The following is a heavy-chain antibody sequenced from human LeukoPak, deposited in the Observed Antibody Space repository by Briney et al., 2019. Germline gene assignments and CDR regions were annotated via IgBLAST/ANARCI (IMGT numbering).Heavy chain of an antibody. Sequence: RGSLRLSCAASGFTFSSYWMSWVRQAPGKGLEWVANIKQDRSEKYYVDSVKGRFTISRDNAKNSLYLQINSLRAEDTAVYYCARDRGYYDFWSGPVDYMDVWGKGTTITVSS. CDR2: IKQDRSEK. D-gene: IGHD3-3*01. J-gene: IGHJ6*03. V-gene: IGHV3-7*01. CDR3: ARDRGYYDFWSGPVDYMDV. CDR1: GFTFSSYW.